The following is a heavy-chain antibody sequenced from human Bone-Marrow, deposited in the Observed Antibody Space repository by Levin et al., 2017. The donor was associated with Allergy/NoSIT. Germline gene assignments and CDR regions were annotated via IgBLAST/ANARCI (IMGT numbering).Heavy chain of an antibody. CDR3: ARAYYDFWSGDPFDY. D-gene: IGHD3-3*01. Sequence: GESLKISCKGSGYSFTSYWIGWVRQMPGKGLEWMGIIYPGDSDTRYSPSFQGQVTISADKSISTAYLQWSSLKASDTAMYYCARAYYDFWSGDPFDYWGQGTLVTVSS. CDR1: GYSFTSYW. CDR2: IYPGDSDT. V-gene: IGHV5-51*01. J-gene: IGHJ4*02.